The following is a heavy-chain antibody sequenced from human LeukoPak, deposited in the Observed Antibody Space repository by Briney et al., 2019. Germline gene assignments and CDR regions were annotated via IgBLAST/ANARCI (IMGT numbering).Heavy chain of an antibody. CDR1: GFTFSSYE. J-gene: IGHJ6*02. Sequence: GGSLRLSCAASGFTFSSYEMSWVRQAPGKGLEWVSYISSSASTVYYADSVKGRFTISRDNAKNSLYPQMDSLRAEDTAVYYRARSGGLDVWGQGTTVTVSS. CDR2: ISSSASTV. CDR3: ARSGGLDV. V-gene: IGHV3-48*03.